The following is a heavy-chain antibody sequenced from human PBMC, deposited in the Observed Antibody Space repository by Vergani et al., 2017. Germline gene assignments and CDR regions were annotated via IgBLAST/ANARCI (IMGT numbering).Heavy chain of an antibody. D-gene: IGHD2/OR15-2a*01. V-gene: IGHV3-33*06. J-gene: IGHJ6*03. CDR2: IWYDGSNK. Sequence: QVQLVESGGGVVQPGRSLRLSCAASGFRFSSYGMNWVRQAPGKGLEWVAVIWYDGSNKYYADSVKGRFTISRDNSQNTVNLQMNSLRVDDTAVYYCAKGLRGCDSISCSYYMDVWGKGTTVTVSS. CDR1: GFRFSSYG. CDR3: AKGLRGCDSISCSYYMDV.